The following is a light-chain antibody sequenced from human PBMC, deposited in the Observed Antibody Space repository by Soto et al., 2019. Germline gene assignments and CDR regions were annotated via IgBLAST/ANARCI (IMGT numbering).Light chain of an antibody. J-gene: IGLJ3*02. Sequence: QSALTQPASVSGSPGQSITISCTGTSSDVGGYNYVSWYQQHPGKAPKLMIYEVSKRPSGVPDRFTGSKSRNTASLTVSGLQADDEADYYCNSYAGSNNWVFGGGTQLTFL. CDR3: NSYAGSNNWV. V-gene: IGLV2-8*01. CDR1: SSDVGGYNY. CDR2: EVS.